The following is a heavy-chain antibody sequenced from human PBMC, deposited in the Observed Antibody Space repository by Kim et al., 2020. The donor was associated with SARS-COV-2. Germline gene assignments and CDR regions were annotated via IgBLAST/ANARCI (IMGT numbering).Heavy chain of an antibody. D-gene: IGHD2-2*01. CDR1: GYTFTSYA. V-gene: IGHV7-4-1*02. J-gene: IGHJ4*02. CDR3: AREGGYCSSTSCYPVDY. CDR2: INTNTGNP. Sequence: ASVKVSCKASGYTFTSYAMNWVRQAPGQGLEWMGWINTNTGNPTYAQGFTGRFVFSLDTSVSTAYLQISSLKAEDTAVYYCAREGGYCSSTSCYPVDYWAREPWSPSPQ.